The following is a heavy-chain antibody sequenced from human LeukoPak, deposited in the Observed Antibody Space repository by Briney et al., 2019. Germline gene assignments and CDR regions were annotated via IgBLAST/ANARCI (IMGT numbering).Heavy chain of an antibody. CDR1: GLPFSDVL. J-gene: IGHJ4*02. Sequence: GGSLRLSCAASGLPFSDVLMSWFRQAPGKGVEWVGRIKSKTDGGTADYAAPVKGRFTFSRDDSKNTLYLQMNSLNTEDTAVYYCTTDWYYYDSSGYYPIFWGQGTLVTVSS. D-gene: IGHD3-22*01. CDR2: IKSKTDGGTA. V-gene: IGHV3-15*01. CDR3: TTDWYYYDSSGYYPIF.